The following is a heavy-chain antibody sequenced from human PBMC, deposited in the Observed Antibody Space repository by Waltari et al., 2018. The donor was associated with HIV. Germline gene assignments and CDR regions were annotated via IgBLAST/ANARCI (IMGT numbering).Heavy chain of an antibody. D-gene: IGHD2-2*02. V-gene: IGHV4-39*01. CDR2: IHSRGSP. CDR1: GGSLIGSFYH. J-gene: IGHJ4*02. Sequence: QLQLQESGPRLVKPSETLSLTCAVSGGSLIGSFYHWGWVRQTPGKGLEWIGSIHSRGSPYYNPSLTSRLTISIDTSKTHFSLRLTSVTAADTSVYYCARIHTAVTYLLDSWGQGTLVTVSS. CDR3: ARIHTAVTYLLDS.